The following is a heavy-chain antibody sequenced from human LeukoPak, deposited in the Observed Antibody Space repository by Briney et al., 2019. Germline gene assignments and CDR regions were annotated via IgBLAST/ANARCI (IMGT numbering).Heavy chain of an antibody. Sequence: ASVKVSCKASGYTFTSYDINWVRQATGQGLEWMGWMNPNSGNTGYAQKFQGRVTMTRNTSISTAYMELSSLRSEDTALYYCARVKGVAIVLMVYAIPNYYYYGMDVWGQGTAVTVSS. CDR3: ARVKGVAIVLMVYAIPNYYYYGMDV. CDR2: MNPNSGNT. J-gene: IGHJ6*02. V-gene: IGHV1-8*01. CDR1: GYTFTSYD. D-gene: IGHD2-8*01.